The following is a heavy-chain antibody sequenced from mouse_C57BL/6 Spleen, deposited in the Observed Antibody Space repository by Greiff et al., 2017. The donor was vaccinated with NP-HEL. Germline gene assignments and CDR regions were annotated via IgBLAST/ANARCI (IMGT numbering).Heavy chain of an antibody. CDR2: INPNYGTT. D-gene: IGHD2-4*01. J-gene: IGHJ1*03. CDR1: GYSFTDYN. CDR3: ARRFPYDYDPYWYFDV. Sequence: EVQLQQSGPELVKPGASVKISCKASGYSFTDYNMNWVKQSNGKSLEWIGVINPNYGTTSYNQKFKGKATLTVDQSSSTAYMQLNSLTSEDSAVYYWARRFPYDYDPYWYFDVWGTGTTVTVSS. V-gene: IGHV1-39*01.